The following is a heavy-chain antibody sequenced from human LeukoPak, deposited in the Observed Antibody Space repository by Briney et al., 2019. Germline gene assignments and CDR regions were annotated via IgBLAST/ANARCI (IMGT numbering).Heavy chain of an antibody. Sequence: PGGSLRLSCTASGFTFGDYAMSWVRQAPGKGLEWVGFIRSKAYGGTTEYAASVKGRFTISRDDSKSIAYLQMNSLKTEDTAVYYCTRVGGYYGSGSYYSYYFDYWGQGTLVTVSS. V-gene: IGHV3-49*04. CDR1: GFTFGDYA. CDR3: TRVGGYYGSGSYYSYYFDY. J-gene: IGHJ4*02. CDR2: IRSKAYGGTT. D-gene: IGHD3-10*01.